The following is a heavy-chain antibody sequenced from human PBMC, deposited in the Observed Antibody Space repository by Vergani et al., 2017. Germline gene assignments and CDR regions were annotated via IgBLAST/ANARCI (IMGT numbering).Heavy chain of an antibody. V-gene: IGHV1-69*01. CDR2: IIPILGTA. D-gene: IGHD3-3*01. J-gene: IGHJ4*02. CDR3: ARSGKSITIFGVVTLSFDY. CDR1: GGTFSTYA. Sequence: QVQLVQSGAEVKKPGSSVKVSCKASGGTFSTYAISWVRQAPGQGLEWMGGIIPILGTANYEQNFQGRVTITADESTSTAYMELSSLRSEDTAVYYCARSGKSITIFGVVTLSFDYWGQGTLVTVAS.